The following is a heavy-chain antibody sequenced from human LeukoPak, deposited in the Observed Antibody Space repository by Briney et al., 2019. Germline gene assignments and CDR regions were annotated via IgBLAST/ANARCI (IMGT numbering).Heavy chain of an antibody. V-gene: IGHV1-8*03. CDR1: GYTFTSYD. D-gene: IGHD1-7*01. CDR2: MNPNSGNT. J-gene: IGHJ6*03. Sequence: ASVKVSCKASGYTFTSYDINWVRQATGQGLEWMGWMNPNSGNTGYAQKFQGRATITRNTSISTAYMELSSLRSEDTAVYYCARVGNWNYDPSDYYYYMDVWGKGTTVTVPS. CDR3: ARVGNWNYDPSDYYYYMDV.